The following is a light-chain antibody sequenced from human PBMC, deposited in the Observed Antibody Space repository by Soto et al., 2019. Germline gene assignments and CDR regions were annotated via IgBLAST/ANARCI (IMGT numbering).Light chain of an antibody. CDR2: VAS. V-gene: IGKV3-20*01. CDR1: QSVSSSY. CDR3: QQYGISPLT. J-gene: IGKJ4*01. Sequence: EIVLTQSPGTLSLSPGERATLSCRASQSVSSSYLAWYQQKPGQAPRLLINVASSRATGIPDRFSGSGSGTDFTLNISRLEHEDFAVYYCQQYGISPLTFGGGAKVEFK.